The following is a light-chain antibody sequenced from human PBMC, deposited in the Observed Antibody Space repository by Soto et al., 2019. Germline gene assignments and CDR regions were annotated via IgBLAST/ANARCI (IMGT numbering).Light chain of an antibody. CDR1: SSDIGAYNY. CDR3: NSYAGSNNWV. V-gene: IGLV2-8*01. J-gene: IGLJ3*02. CDR2: EVS. Sequence: QSALTQPPSASGSPGQSVTISCTGTSSDIGAYNYVSWYQQHPGKAPKLIISEVSKRPSGVPDRFSGSKSDNTASLTVSGLRADDEADYYCNSYAGSNNWVFGGGIKLTVL.